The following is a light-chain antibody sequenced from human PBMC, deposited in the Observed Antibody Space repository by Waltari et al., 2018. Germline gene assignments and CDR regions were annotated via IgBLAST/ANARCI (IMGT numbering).Light chain of an antibody. CDR3: SSYAGSNRVI. CDR2: EIN. Sequence: QSALTQPPSASGSPGQSVTISCTGTSSDVGGYDYVSWYQQHPGKAPKLMIYEINKRPPGVPHRFSGSRSGNTASLTFSGRRPEDEADYYCSSYAGSNRVIFGGGTKLTVL. V-gene: IGLV2-8*01. J-gene: IGLJ2*01. CDR1: SSDVGGYDY.